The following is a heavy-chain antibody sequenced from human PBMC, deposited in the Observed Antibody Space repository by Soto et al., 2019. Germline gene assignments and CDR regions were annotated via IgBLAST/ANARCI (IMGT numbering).Heavy chain of an antibody. D-gene: IGHD4-4*01. CDR2: LSQSGSTA. CDR3: ARVTRYTYSNYDWLDP. J-gene: IGHJ5*02. Sequence: GGSLRLSCAASGFDSSDYSMSWIRQAPGKGLEWVSYLSQSGSTAYYADSVKGRFAVSRDDAKNSLYLQMNSLRVEDTVVYYCARVTRYTYSNYDWLDPWGQGTLVTVSS. CDR1: GFDSSDYS. V-gene: IGHV3-11*01.